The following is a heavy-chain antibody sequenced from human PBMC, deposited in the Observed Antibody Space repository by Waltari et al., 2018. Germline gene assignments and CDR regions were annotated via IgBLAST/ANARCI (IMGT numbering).Heavy chain of an antibody. Sequence: QVQLVESGGGVVQPGGSLRLSCAASGFSFNNYGLHLFRQVPGKGLGWVAFIRYDGSNKYYGDSVKGRFTISRDNSKNTLYLQVNSLRGEDTAVYYCAAGVEFFDYWGQGTLVIVSS. CDR3: AAGVEFFDY. J-gene: IGHJ4*02. V-gene: IGHV3-30*02. CDR1: GFSFNNYG. D-gene: IGHD2-8*01. CDR2: IRYDGSNK.